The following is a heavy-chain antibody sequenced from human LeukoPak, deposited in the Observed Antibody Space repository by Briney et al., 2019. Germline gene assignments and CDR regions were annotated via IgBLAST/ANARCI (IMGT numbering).Heavy chain of an antibody. CDR1: GGSISSGSYY. J-gene: IGHJ3*02. D-gene: IGHD6-25*01. CDR3: ARSSPDCSGARCRDDAFDI. V-gene: IGHV4-61*02. CDR2: IYTSGST. Sequence: KSSQTLSLTCTVSGGSISSGSYYWSWIRQPAGKGLEWIGRIYTSGSTNYNSSLKSRVTISVDTSKNQFSLKLSSVTAADTAVYYCARSSPDCSGARCRDDAFDIWGQGTMVTVSS.